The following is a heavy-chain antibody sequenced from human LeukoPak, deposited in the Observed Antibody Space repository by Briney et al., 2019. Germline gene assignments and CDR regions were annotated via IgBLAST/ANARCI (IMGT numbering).Heavy chain of an antibody. CDR2: ISSSSSYI. CDR3: AKDPLYSSSSDWFDP. CDR1: GFTFSSYS. J-gene: IGHJ5*02. V-gene: IGHV3-21*04. D-gene: IGHD6-6*01. Sequence: GGSLRLSCAASGFTFSSYSMNWVRQAPGKGLEWVSSISSSSSYIYYADSVKGRFTISRDNSKNTLYLQMNSLRAEDTAVYYCAKDPLYSSSSDWFDPWGQGTLVTVSS.